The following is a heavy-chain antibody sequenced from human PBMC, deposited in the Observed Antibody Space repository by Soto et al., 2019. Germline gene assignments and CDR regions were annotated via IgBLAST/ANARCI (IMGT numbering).Heavy chain of an antibody. CDR2: IYYSGST. V-gene: IGHV4-59*01. D-gene: IGHD6-13*01. Sequence: SETLSLTCTVSGGSISSYYWSWIRQPPGKGLEWIGYIYYSGSTNYNPSLKSRVTISVDTSKNQFSLRLSSVTAADTAVYYCARDGAAGHYYYYGMDVWGQGTTVTVSS. CDR1: GGSISSYY. CDR3: ARDGAAGHYYYYGMDV. J-gene: IGHJ6*02.